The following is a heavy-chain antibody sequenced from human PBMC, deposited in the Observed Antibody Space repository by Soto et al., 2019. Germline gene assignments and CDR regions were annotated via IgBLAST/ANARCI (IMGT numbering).Heavy chain of an antibody. J-gene: IGHJ3*02. D-gene: IGHD5-18*01. CDR2: FDPEDGET. CDR1: GYTLTELS. V-gene: IGHV1-24*01. CDR3: ATESAAMVTRDAFDI. Sequence: SVKVSCKVSGYTLTELSMHWVRQAPGKGLEWMGGFDPEDGETIYAQKFQGRVTMTEDTSTDTAYMELSSLRSEDTAVYYCATESAAMVTRDAFDIWGQGTMVTVSS.